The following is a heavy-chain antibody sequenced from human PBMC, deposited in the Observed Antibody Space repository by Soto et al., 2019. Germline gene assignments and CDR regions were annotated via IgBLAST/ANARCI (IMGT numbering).Heavy chain of an antibody. J-gene: IGHJ4*02. CDR1: GFTFSSYG. Sequence: LRLSCAASGFTFSSYGMHWVRQAPGKGLEWVAVISYDGSNKYYADSVKGRFTISRDNSKNTLYLQMNSLRAEDTAVYYCAKDLRPMYSSGWYDYWGQGTLVTVSS. V-gene: IGHV3-30*18. CDR3: AKDLRPMYSSGWYDY. CDR2: ISYDGSNK. D-gene: IGHD6-19*01.